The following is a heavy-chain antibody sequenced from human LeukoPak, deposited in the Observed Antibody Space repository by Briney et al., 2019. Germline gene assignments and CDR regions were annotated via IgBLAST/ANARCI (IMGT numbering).Heavy chain of an antibody. V-gene: IGHV1-2*02. CDR1: GYTFTGYY. D-gene: IGHD3-9*01. J-gene: IGHJ6*02. Sequence: ASVKVSCKASGYTFTGYYMHWVRQAPGQGLEWMGWINPNSGGTNYAQKFQGRVTMTRDTSVSTAYMELSRLRSDDTAVYYCARYAILTGYTPADYGMDVWGQGTTVTVSS. CDR3: ARYAILTGYTPADYGMDV. CDR2: INPNSGGT.